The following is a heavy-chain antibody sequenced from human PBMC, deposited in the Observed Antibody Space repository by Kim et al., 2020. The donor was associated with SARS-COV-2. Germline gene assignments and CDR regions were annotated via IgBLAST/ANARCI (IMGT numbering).Heavy chain of an antibody. Sequence: GGSLRLSCAASGFTFSSYSMNWVRQAPGKGLEWVSSISSSSSYIYYADSVKGRFTISRDNAKNSLYLQMNSLRAEDTAVYYCAGEQGTPPYYYYYGMDVWGQGTTVTVSS. V-gene: IGHV3-21*01. CDR2: ISSSSSYI. CDR3: AGEQGTPPYYYYYGMDV. J-gene: IGHJ6*02. CDR1: GFTFSSYS.